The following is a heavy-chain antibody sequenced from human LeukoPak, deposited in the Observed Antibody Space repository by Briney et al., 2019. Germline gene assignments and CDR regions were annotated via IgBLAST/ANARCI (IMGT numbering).Heavy chain of an antibody. CDR1: GFTFSSYS. CDR2: ISSSSSYI. J-gene: IGHJ4*02. Sequence: GGSLRLSCAASGFTFSSYSMNRVRPAPGKGLEWVSSISSSSSYIYYADSVRGRFTISKDNAKNSLYLQMNSLRAEDTALYYCAREDYVCWGQGTLVTVSS. V-gene: IGHV3-21*01. D-gene: IGHD3-16*01. CDR3: AREDYVC.